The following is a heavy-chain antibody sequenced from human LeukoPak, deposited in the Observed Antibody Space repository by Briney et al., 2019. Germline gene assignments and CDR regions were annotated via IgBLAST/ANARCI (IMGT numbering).Heavy chain of an antibody. J-gene: IGHJ4*02. CDR1: GYSFTNYW. CDR3: ARHMDSLRPDY. V-gene: IGHV5-51*01. Sequence: GESLKISCKVFGYSFTNYWIGWARQMPGKGLEWMGVIYPRDSDTRYSPSFQGQVTISADKSISTAYLQWRSLKASDTAMYYCARHMDSLRPDYWGQGTLVTVSS. D-gene: IGHD2-2*03. CDR2: IYPRDSDT.